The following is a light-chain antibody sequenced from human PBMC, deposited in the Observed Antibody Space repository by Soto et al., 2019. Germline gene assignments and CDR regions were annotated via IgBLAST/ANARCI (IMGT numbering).Light chain of an antibody. Sequence: WTYSPSTLAVSPGERATLSCRASQSVSSYLACYQQNPGQAPRLLIYDASNRATGIPARFSGSGSGTDFTLTISSLQPEDFATSSCQHTHSTPITFGQGTRLEIK. V-gene: IGKV3-11*01. CDR3: QHTHSTPIT. CDR1: QSVSSY. CDR2: DAS. J-gene: IGKJ5*01.